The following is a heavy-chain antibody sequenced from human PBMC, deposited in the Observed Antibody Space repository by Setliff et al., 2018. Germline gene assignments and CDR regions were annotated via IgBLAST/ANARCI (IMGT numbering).Heavy chain of an antibody. CDR2: IYSSGST. CDR1: GDSISSSY. Sequence: PSETLSLTCTVSGDSISSSYWSWIRQPPGKGLEWIGYIYSSGSTKYNPSLKSRVSISLDTSKSQFSLRLSSLTAADTAVYYCARHRRDSSGNYFVGLYYFDYWGQGTPVTVSS. J-gene: IGHJ4*02. CDR3: ARHRRDSSGNYFVGLYYFDY. V-gene: IGHV4-59*08. D-gene: IGHD3-22*01.